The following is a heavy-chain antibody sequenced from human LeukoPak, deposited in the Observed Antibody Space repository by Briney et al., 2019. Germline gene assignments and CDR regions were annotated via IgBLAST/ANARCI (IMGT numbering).Heavy chain of an antibody. D-gene: IGHD3-3*01. J-gene: IGHJ4*02. CDR3: ARLRGYYTRGFFDY. CDR1: GGPISSSSYY. CDR2: IYYSGST. Sequence: ASETLSLTCTVSGGPISSSSYYWGWIRQPPGKGLEWIGSIYYSGSTYYNPSLKSRVTISVDTSKNQFSLKLSSVTAADTAVYYCARLRGYYTRGFFDYWGQGTLVTVSS. V-gene: IGHV4-39*07.